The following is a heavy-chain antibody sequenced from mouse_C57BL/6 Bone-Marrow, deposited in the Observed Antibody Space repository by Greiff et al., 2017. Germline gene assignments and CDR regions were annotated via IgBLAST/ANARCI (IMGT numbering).Heavy chain of an antibody. CDR3: ARPYLNY. V-gene: IGHV1-82*01. J-gene: IGHJ2*01. D-gene: IGHD5-5*01. CDR2: IYPGDGDT. Sequence: QVQLQQSGPELVKPGASVKISCKASGYAFSSSWMNWVKQRPGKGLEWIGRIYPGDGDTNYNGKFKGKATLTADKSSSTAYMQLSSLTSEDSAVYFCARPYLNYWGQGTTLTVSS. CDR1: GYAFSSSW.